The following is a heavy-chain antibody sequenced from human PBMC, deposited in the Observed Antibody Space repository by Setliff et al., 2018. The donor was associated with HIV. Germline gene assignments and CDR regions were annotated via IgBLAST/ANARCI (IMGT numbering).Heavy chain of an antibody. CDR3: ARVGYHGSGRYSFDY. CDR2: IHTSGST. CDR1: GGSISSGSYY. J-gene: IGHJ4*02. Sequence: SETLSLTCTVSGGSISSGSYYWSWIRQPAGKGLEWIGHIHTSGSTKYNPSLKSRVTISADTSKNQFSLNSSSVTAAETAVYYCARVGYHGSGRYSFDYWGQGTLVTVSS. V-gene: IGHV4-61*09. D-gene: IGHD3-10*01.